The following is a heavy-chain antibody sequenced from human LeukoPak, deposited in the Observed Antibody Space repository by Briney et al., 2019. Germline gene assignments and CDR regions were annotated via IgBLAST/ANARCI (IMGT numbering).Heavy chain of an antibody. CDR2: INHSGST. J-gene: IGHJ3*02. Sequence: SETLSLTCAVYGGSFSGYYWSWIRQPPGKGLEWIGEINHSGSTNYNPSLKSRVTISVDTSKNQFSLKLSSVTAADTAVYYCARLSQFKGDAFDIWGQGTMVTVSS. D-gene: IGHD5-24*01. CDR1: GGSFSGYY. CDR3: ARLSQFKGDAFDI. V-gene: IGHV4-34*01.